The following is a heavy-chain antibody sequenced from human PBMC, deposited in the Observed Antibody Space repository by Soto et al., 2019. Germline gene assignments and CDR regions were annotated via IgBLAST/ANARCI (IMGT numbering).Heavy chain of an antibody. Sequence: SETLSLTCAVYGGSFSGYYWSWIRQPPGKGLEWIGEINHSGSTNYNPSLKSRVTISVDTSKNQFSLKLSSVTAADTAVYYCARGVTTNYYYYYYMDVWGKGTIVTVSS. J-gene: IGHJ6*03. CDR3: ARGVTTNYYYYYYMDV. V-gene: IGHV4-34*01. D-gene: IGHD4-17*01. CDR1: GGSFSGYY. CDR2: INHSGST.